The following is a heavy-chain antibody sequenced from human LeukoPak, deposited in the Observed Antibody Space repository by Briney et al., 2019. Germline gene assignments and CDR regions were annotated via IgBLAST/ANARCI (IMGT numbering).Heavy chain of an antibody. CDR3: ARGIRNRYAVTVTGWAFDI. Sequence: SESLSLTCAVSGESVSHSNRWTWVRQSPGKGLECIGEVHPSEGTNYNPSLKSRVTISVDTSKNQFSLKLSSVTDADTAVYYCARGIRNRYAVTVTGWAFDIWGQGTMVTVSS. CDR1: GESVSHSNR. V-gene: IGHV4-4*02. J-gene: IGHJ3*02. D-gene: IGHD3-16*02. CDR2: VHPSEGT.